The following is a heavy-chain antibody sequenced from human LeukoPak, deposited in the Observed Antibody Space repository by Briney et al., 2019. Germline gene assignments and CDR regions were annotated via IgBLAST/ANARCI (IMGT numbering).Heavy chain of an antibody. V-gene: IGHV3-48*01. Sequence: QPGGSLRLSCVASGFTFSNFWMNWVRQAPGKGLEWVSYINIDSITVNYADSVKGRFTISRDNAKNSLYLQMNSLRAEDTAVYYCSTAKFDNWGQGTLVTVSS. CDR2: INIDSITV. J-gene: IGHJ4*02. CDR1: GFTFSNFW. CDR3: STAKFDN.